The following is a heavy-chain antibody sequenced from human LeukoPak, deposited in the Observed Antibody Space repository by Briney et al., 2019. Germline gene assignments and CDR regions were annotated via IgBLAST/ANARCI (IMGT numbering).Heavy chain of an antibody. CDR1: GGSFSGYY. J-gene: IGHJ5*02. Sequence: SETLSLTCAVYGGSFSGYYWSWIRQPPGKGLEWIGEINHSGSTNYNPSLKSRVTISVDTSKNQFSLKLSSVTAADTAVYYCARGRAYGDYARVYNWFDPWGQGTRVTVSS. D-gene: IGHD4-17*01. CDR2: INHSGST. V-gene: IGHV4-34*01. CDR3: ARGRAYGDYARVYNWFDP.